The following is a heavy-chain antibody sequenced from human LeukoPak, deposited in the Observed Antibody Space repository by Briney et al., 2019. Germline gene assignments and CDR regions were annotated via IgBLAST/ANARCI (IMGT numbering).Heavy chain of an antibody. Sequence: ASVKVSCKASGYTFSSYDINWVRQATGQGLEWMGWMNPNSGNTGYAQKFQGRVTITRNTSISTAYMELSSLRSEDTAVYYCAQEYSGSYPNYYFDYWGQGTLVTVSS. CDR2: MNPNSGNT. CDR1: GYTFSSYD. D-gene: IGHD1-26*01. J-gene: IGHJ4*02. V-gene: IGHV1-8*03. CDR3: AQEYSGSYPNYYFDY.